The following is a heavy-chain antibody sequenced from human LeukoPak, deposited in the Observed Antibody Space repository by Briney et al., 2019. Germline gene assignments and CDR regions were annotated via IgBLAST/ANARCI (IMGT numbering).Heavy chain of an antibody. CDR3: ARVGVPGIPAAMVGWFDP. CDR2: IYYSGST. V-gene: IGHV4-59*01. D-gene: IGHD2-2*01. Sequence: SETLSLTCNVSGGSITSYYWSWIRQPPGKGLEWIGYIYYSGSTNYNPSLKSRVTISVDTSKNQFSLKLSSVTAADTAVYYCARVGVPGIPAAMVGWFDPWGQGTLVTVSS. J-gene: IGHJ5*02. CDR1: GGSITSYY.